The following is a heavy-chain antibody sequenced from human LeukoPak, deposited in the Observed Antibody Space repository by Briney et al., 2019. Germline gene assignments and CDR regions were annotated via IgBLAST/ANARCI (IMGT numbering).Heavy chain of an antibody. CDR1: GYTFTGYY. CDR2: INPNSGGT. J-gene: IGHJ4*02. D-gene: IGHD3-10*01. Sequence: GASVKVSCKAAGYTFTGYYIHWVRQAPGQGLEWMGRINPNSGGTNYAQKFQGRVTMTRDTSISTAYMELSRLRSDDTAVYYCARDGSGNYYYFDYWGQGTLVTVSS. CDR3: ARDGSGNYYYFDY. V-gene: IGHV1-2*06.